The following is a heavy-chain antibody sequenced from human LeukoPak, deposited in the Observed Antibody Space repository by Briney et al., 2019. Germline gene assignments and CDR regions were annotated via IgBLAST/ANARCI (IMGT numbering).Heavy chain of an antibody. CDR1: GYTFTSYA. V-gene: IGHV1-3*01. Sequence: ASVKVSCKASGYTFTSYAMHWVRQAPGQRLEWMGWINAGNGNTKYSQKFQGRVTITRDTSASTAYMELSSLRSEDTAVCYCARRGGLGPFDPWGQGTLVTVSS. D-gene: IGHD3-16*01. J-gene: IGHJ5*02. CDR3: ARRGGLGPFDP. CDR2: INAGNGNT.